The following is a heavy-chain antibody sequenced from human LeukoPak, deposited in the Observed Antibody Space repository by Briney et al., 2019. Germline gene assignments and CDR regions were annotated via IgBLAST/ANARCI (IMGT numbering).Heavy chain of an antibody. CDR2: ISAYNGNT. CDR3: ARDHSGSPAAFDI. CDR1: GYTFTSYG. D-gene: IGHD6-13*01. Sequence: ASMKVSCKASGYTFTSYGITWVRQAPGQGLEWTGWISAYNGNTNYAQNFQGRVTMTTDTSTSTAYMELRSLRSDDTAVYYCARDHSGSPAAFDIWGQGTTVTVSS. J-gene: IGHJ3*02. V-gene: IGHV1-18*01.